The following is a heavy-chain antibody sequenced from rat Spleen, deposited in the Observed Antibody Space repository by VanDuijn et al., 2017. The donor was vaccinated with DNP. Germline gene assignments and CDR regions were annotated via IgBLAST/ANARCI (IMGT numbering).Heavy chain of an antibody. CDR2: ISSGGGGT. CDR3: VREDKGVDA. CDR1: GFTFSNYY. V-gene: IGHV5-25*01. J-gene: IGHJ4*01. D-gene: IGHD2-2*01. Sequence: EVQLVESGGGLVQPGRSLKLSCAASGFTFSNYYMAWVRQAPKKGLEWVASISSGGGGTYYPDSVKGRFTISRDNAKSTLYLQMSELGSEDTATYYCVREDKGVDAWGQGTSVTVSS.